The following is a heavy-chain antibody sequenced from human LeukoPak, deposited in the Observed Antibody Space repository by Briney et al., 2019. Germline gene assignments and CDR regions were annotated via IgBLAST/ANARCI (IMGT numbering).Heavy chain of an antibody. Sequence: SGGSLRLSCAASGFTFSSYGMHWVRQPPGKGLEWVAVISSDGSNAYYADSVKGRFTMSRDNSKNTLFVQMNSLRAEDTAVYYCARHQAQYYYDSSGYLDPLDYWGQGTLVTVSS. CDR3: ARHQAQYYYDSSGYLDPLDY. D-gene: IGHD3-22*01. CDR1: GFTFSSYG. V-gene: IGHV3-30*03. J-gene: IGHJ4*02. CDR2: ISSDGSNA.